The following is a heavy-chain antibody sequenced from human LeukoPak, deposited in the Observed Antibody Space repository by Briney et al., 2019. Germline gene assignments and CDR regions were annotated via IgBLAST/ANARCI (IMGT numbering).Heavy chain of an antibody. Sequence: SETLSLTCTVSGDSITSYYWTWIRQPPGKGLEWIGYVDHSWYTNYNSFLKSRVTISVDTSKNQFSLKLNSVTAADTAVYYCARMFGDYVAPVDYWGQGTLVTVSS. D-gene: IGHD4-17*01. CDR1: GDSITSYY. J-gene: IGHJ4*02. V-gene: IGHV4-59*01. CDR2: VDHSWYT. CDR3: ARMFGDYVAPVDY.